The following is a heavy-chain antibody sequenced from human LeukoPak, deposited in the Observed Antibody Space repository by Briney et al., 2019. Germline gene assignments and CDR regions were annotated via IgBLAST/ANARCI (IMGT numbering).Heavy chain of an antibody. V-gene: IGHV5-51*01. J-gene: IGHJ4*02. CDR1: GYTFTTSW. D-gene: IGHD2-2*01. CDR3: ARQGTSFDY. Sequence: GESLQISCKGSGYTFTTSWIVWVRQMPGKGLEWMGIIYPGDSDTRYSPSFQGQVSISADKSISTAYLQWSSLKASDTAMYYCARQGTSFDYWGQGTLVTVSS. CDR2: IYPGDSDT.